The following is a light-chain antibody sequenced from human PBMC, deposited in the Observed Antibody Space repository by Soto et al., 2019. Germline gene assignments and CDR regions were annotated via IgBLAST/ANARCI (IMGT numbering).Light chain of an antibody. CDR2: DFT. Sequence: QSVLTQPASVSGSPGQSVTISCAGASRDVTDSDSVSWYQHRPGEAPELKILDFTYRPSGVSDRFSGSLSADTASLTISPPQVEDEGDYYCVSYTNPGTYVFGPGTKLTVL. CDR1: SRDVTDSDS. V-gene: IGLV2-14*03. J-gene: IGLJ1*01. CDR3: VSYTNPGTYV.